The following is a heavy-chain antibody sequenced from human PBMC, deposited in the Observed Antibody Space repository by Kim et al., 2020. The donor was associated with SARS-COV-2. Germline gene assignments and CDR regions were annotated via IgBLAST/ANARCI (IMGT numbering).Heavy chain of an antibody. CDR1: GFTFGSYG. D-gene: IGHD3-22*01. V-gene: IGHV3-48*04. CDR3: ARGGYYDTCGFWGYDNW. Sequence: GGSLRLSCAASGFTFGSYGMNWVRQAPGKGLEWVSDIIRNGSSTDYADSVKGRFTISRDNAKNSLHLQMNSLRAEDTAVYYCARGGYYDTCGFWGYDNW. J-gene: IGHJ5*01. CDR2: IIRNGSST.